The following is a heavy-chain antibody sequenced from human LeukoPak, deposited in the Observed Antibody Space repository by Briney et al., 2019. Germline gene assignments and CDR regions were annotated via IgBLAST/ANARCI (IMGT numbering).Heavy chain of an antibody. V-gene: IGHV3-74*01. Sequence: PGGSLRLSCAASGFTLSGYWMHWVRQAPGEGLVWVSRMNSDGTTTTYADSVRGRFTISRDNAKNTLYSQMNSLRADDTAVYYCARYVVASACFDSWGQGTLVTVSS. CDR3: ARYVVASACFDS. CDR1: GFTLSGYW. CDR2: MNSDGTTT. J-gene: IGHJ4*02. D-gene: IGHD2-21*01.